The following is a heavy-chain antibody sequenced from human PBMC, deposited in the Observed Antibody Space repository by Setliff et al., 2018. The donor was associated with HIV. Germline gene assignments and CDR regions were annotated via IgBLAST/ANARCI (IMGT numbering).Heavy chain of an antibody. CDR2: IKRKSDGDTT. CDR1: EFTFSNAW. CDR3: STEYCSGAICSES. D-gene: IGHD2-15*01. J-gene: IGHJ5*02. V-gene: IGHV3-15*01. Sequence: PGGSLRLSCAASEFTFSNAWMTWVRQGPGKGLEWVGRIKRKSDGDTTDYAAPVKGRFTISRDDAKNTLFLQMDSLQTEDTSVYYCSTEYCSGAICSESWDRGTLVTVSS.